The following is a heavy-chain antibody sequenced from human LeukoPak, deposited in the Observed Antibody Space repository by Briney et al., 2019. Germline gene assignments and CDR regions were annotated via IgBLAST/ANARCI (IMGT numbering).Heavy chain of an antibody. CDR2: IIPVSGTA. V-gene: IGHV1-69*05. J-gene: IGHJ4*02. Sequence: SVKVSCKASGGTFSTYAISWVRQAPGQGLEWMGGIIPVSGTANYAQKFQGRVTFTTDESTNTAYMELSSLRSEDTAVYYCARGGTFYRRTLLNYFDYWGQGSLVTVSS. D-gene: IGHD1-14*01. CDR1: GGTFSTYA. CDR3: ARGGTFYRRTLLNYFDY.